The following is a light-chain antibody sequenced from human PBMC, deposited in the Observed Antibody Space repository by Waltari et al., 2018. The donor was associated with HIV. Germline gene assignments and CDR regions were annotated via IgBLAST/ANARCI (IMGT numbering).Light chain of an antibody. V-gene: IGKV1-5*03. CDR3: QQYDSFT. J-gene: IGKJ2*01. CDR1: QSISNW. CDR2: KAS. Sequence: DIQMTQSPSTLSASVGDRVTITCRASQSISNWLAWYQQKPGKAPKLLIYKASSLEIGVPSRISGSGSGTEFTLTISSLQPDDFATYYCQQYDSFTFGQGTKLEIK.